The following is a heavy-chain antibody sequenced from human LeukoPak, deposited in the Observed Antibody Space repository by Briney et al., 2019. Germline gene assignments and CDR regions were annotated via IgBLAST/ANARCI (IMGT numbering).Heavy chain of an antibody. CDR2: ISSSSSYI. CDR1: GFTFSSYS. J-gene: IGHJ4*02. Sequence: GRSLRLSCAASGFTFSSYSMNWVRQAPGKGLEWVSSISSSSSYIYYADSVKGRFTISRDNAKNSLYLQMNSLRAEDTAVYYCARDADYGDYYFDYWGQGTLVTVSS. V-gene: IGHV3-21*01. D-gene: IGHD4-17*01. CDR3: ARDADYGDYYFDY.